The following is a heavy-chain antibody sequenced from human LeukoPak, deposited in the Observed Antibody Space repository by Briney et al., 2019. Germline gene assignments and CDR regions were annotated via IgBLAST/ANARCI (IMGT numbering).Heavy chain of an antibody. D-gene: IGHD3-22*01. CDR2: IYYSGST. CDR1: GGSISSYY. CDR3: ARARFYYDSSGYALLGAFDI. V-gene: IGHV4-59*01. Sequence: PSETLSLTCTVSGGSISSYYWSWIRQPPGKGLEWIGYIYYSGSTNYNPSLKSRVTISVDTSKNQFTLKLSSVTAADTAVYYCARARFYYDSSGYALLGAFDIWGQGTMVTVSS. J-gene: IGHJ3*02.